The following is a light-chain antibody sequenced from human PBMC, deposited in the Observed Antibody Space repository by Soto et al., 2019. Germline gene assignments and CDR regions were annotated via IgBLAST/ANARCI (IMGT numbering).Light chain of an antibody. V-gene: IGKV3-15*01. CDR2: STS. CDR1: QSVSSN. J-gene: IGKJ4*01. Sequence: EIVMTQSPATLSVSPGERATLSCRASQSVSSNLACYQQKPGQAPRLIIYSTSTRATGIPARFSGSGSGTEFTLTISSLQSEDFAVYYCQQYNNWPPLTFGGGTKVEIK. CDR3: QQYNNWPPLT.